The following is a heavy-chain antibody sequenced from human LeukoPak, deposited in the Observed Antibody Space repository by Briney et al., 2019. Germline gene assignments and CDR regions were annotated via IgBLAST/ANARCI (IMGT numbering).Heavy chain of an antibody. D-gene: IGHD2-21*02. V-gene: IGHV1-69*13. CDR1: GGTFSSYA. CDR3: ARDIRDLKAHYYGMDV. Sequence: ASVKLSCKASGGTFSSYAISWVRQAPGQGLEWMGGIIPIFGTANYAQKFQGRVTITADESTSTAYMELSSLRSEDTAVYYCARDIRDLKAHYYGMDVWGQGTTVTVSS. J-gene: IGHJ6*02. CDR2: IIPIFGTA.